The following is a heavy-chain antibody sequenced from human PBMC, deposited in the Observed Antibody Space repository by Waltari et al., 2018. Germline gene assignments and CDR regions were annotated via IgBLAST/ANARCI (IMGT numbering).Heavy chain of an antibody. CDR1: GGSISSYY. J-gene: IGHJ6*02. CDR2: IYYSGSA. V-gene: IGHV4-59*01. D-gene: IGHD6-13*01. CDR3: ARDRSWYVGNYYGMDV. Sequence: QVQLQESGPGLVKPSETLSLTCTVSGGSISSYYWLWIRQPPGKGLEWIGYIYYSGSANYNPSLKSRVTISVDTSKNQFSLKLSSVTAADTAVYYCARDRSWYVGNYYGMDVWGQGTTVTVSS.